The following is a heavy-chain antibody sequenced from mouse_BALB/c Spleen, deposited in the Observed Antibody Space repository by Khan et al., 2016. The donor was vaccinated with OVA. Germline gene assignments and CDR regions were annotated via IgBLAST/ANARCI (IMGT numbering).Heavy chain of an antibody. V-gene: IGHV13-2*02. CDR3: RRGEYYYGTPFDY. Sequence: VQLVETGGGLVRPGNSLKLSCVTSGFTFSYYRMHWLRQFPGKRLEWIAVITVKSNNSGANYAESVKGRFTISRDDSKSSVYLQMNRLREEDTATYYCRRGEYYYGTPFDYWGQGTTLTVAS. D-gene: IGHD1-1*01. CDR2: ITVKSNNSGA. J-gene: IGHJ2*01. CDR1: GFTFSYYR.